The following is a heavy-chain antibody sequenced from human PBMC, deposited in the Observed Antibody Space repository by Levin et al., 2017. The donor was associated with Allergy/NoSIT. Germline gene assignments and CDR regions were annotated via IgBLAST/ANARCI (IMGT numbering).Heavy chain of an antibody. CDR3: ARGGWGSTSWDFDY. Sequence: PGGSLRLSCAASGFTFSSYEMNWVRQAPGKGLEWVSYISSSGSTIYYADSVKGRFTISRDNAKNSLYLQMNSLRAEDTAVYYCARGGWGSTSWDFDYWGQGTLVTVSS. CDR2: ISSSGSTI. V-gene: IGHV3-48*03. CDR1: GFTFSSYE. J-gene: IGHJ4*02. D-gene: IGHD2-2*01.